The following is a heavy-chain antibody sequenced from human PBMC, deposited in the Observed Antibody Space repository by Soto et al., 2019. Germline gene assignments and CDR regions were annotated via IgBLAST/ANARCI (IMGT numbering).Heavy chain of an antibody. V-gene: IGHV2-5*02. D-gene: IGHD5-12*01. J-gene: IGHJ5*02. CDR2: IYWDDDK. CDR1: GFPLTNKGVG. Sequence: ESGPTLVNPTQTLTLTCNFSGFPLTNKGVGVGWIRQPQRKALAWLGIIYWDDDKRYRPSLNNRLTITKDTSKNQVVRTMTNVDTVDTAPYYCACLHVISGYDWRYAPWGQGTLVTLSS. CDR3: ACLHVISGYDWRYAP.